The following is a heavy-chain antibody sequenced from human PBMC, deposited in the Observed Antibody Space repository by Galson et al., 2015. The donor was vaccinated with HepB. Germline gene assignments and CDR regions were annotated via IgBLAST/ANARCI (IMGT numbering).Heavy chain of an antibody. D-gene: IGHD1-26*01. CDR1: GFTFGRYA. CDR3: AKAAVGWERQNFYYFDY. CDR2: VSYEGSDK. J-gene: IGHJ4*02. Sequence: SLRLSCAASGFTFGRYAVHWARQTPGKGLEWVAVVSYEGSDKKNADSVKGRFTISRDSSKNILYLQMNSLRIEDTAVYYCAKAAVGWERQNFYYFDYWGQGTLVTVSS. V-gene: IGHV3-30*18.